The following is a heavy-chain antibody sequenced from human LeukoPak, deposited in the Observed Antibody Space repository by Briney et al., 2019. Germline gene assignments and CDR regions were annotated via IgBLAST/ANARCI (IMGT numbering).Heavy chain of an antibody. V-gene: IGHV4-39*01. D-gene: IGHD2-15*01. Sequence: SETLSLTCTVSGGSISSSNYYWGWIRQPPRKGLESIGTIYYSGSTYYNSSLKSRVTISVDTSKNHFSLKVSSVTATDTAMYYCARHGALCTGGSCTRFDPWGQGTLVTVSS. J-gene: IGHJ5*02. CDR2: IYYSGST. CDR1: GGSISSSNYY. CDR3: ARHGALCTGGSCTRFDP.